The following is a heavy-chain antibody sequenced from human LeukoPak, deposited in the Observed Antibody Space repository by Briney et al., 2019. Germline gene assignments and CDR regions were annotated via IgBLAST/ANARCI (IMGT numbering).Heavy chain of an antibody. Sequence: SVKVSCKASGGTFSSYAISWVRQAPGQGLEWMGGIIPIFGTANYAQKFQGRVTITADESTSTAYMELSSLRSEDTAVYYCARDQHTPYGDSRQGFDPWGQGTLVTVSS. CDR3: ARDQHTPYGDSRQGFDP. J-gene: IGHJ5*02. D-gene: IGHD4-17*01. V-gene: IGHV1-69*13. CDR2: IIPIFGTA. CDR1: GGTFSSYA.